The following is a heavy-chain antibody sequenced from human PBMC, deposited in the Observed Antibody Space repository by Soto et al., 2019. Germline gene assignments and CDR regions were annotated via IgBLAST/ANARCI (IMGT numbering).Heavy chain of an antibody. CDR3: ARGRPRYYYDSSGSLFDY. D-gene: IGHD3-22*01. CDR2: INHSGST. J-gene: IGHJ4*02. Sequence: QVQLQQWGAGLLKPSETLSLTCAVYGGSFSGYYWSWIRQPPGKGLEWIGEINHSGSTNYNPSLTSRVTISVDTSKNQFSLKLSSVTAADTAVYYCARGRPRYYYDSSGSLFDYWGQGTLVTVSS. V-gene: IGHV4-34*01. CDR1: GGSFSGYY.